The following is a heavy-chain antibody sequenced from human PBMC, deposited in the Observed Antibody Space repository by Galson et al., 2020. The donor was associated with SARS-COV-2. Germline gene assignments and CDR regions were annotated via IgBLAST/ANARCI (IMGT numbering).Heavy chain of an antibody. CDR3: TRRIGWGINSFDV. D-gene: IGHD3-10*01. J-gene: IGHJ3*01. Sequence: GGSLRLSCTASGFTFGDYSMSWFRQAPGKGLEWVGRVRSKAYGSTTEYGASVKGRFTISRDDFKNIAYLQMNSLKTEDTAMYFCTRRIGWGINSFDVWGQGTMVTVSS. CDR1: GFTFGDYS. V-gene: IGHV3-49*03. CDR2: VRSKAYGSTT.